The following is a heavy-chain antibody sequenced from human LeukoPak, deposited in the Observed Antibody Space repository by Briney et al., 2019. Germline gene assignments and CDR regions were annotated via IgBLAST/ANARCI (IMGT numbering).Heavy chain of an antibody. CDR3: ASWPTVTTGGGAFDI. D-gene: IGHD4-17*01. CDR1: GFTFSSYW. J-gene: IGHJ3*02. CDR2: IKQDGSEK. Sequence: QPGGSLRLSCAASGFTFSSYWMSWVRQAPGKGLEWVANIKQDGSEKYYVDSVKGRFTISRDNAKNSLYLQMNSLRAEDTAVYYCASWPTVTTGGGAFDIWGQGTMVTVSS. V-gene: IGHV3-7*01.